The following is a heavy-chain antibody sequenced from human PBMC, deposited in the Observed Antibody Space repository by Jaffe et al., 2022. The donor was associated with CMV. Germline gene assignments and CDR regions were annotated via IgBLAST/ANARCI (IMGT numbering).Heavy chain of an antibody. CDR2: ISSSGSTI. J-gene: IGHJ4*02. Sequence: EVQLVESGGGLVQPGGSLRLSCAASGFTFSSYEMNWVRQAPGKGLEWVSYISSSGSTIYYADSVKGRFTISRDNAKNSLYLQMNSLRAEDTAVYYCARVGYYDSSGRNFDYWGQGTLVTVSS. CDR3: ARVGYYDSSGRNFDY. D-gene: IGHD3-22*01. V-gene: IGHV3-48*03. CDR1: GFTFSSYE.